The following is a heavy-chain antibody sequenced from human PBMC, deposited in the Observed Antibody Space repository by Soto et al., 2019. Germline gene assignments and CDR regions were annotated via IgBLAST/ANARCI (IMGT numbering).Heavy chain of an antibody. Sequence: VGSLRLSCAASGFTFSRYWMNWVRQAPGKGLEWVANIKQDGTEKNYVDSVKGRFTISRDNAKNSLYLQMDSLRAEDTAVYFCARGDTPMITGMDSFDIWGQGTLVTVSS. CDR1: GFTFSRYW. CDR2: IKQDGTEK. J-gene: IGHJ3*02. D-gene: IGHD5-18*01. V-gene: IGHV3-7*01. CDR3: ARGDTPMITGMDSFDI.